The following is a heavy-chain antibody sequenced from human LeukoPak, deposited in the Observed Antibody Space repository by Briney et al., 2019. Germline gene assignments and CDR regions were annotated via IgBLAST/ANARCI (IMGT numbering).Heavy chain of an antibody. CDR1: GGSISSYY. V-gene: IGHV4-59*08. Sequence: SETLSLTCTVSGGSISSYYWSWIRQPPXXXLEWIAYISDIGSINYNPSLKSRVTISLDTSKNQFSLKLSSVTAADTAVYYCAGHHPRNTVDFWGQGTLVTVSS. D-gene: IGHD2/OR15-2a*01. CDR2: ISDIGSI. J-gene: IGHJ4*02. CDR3: AGHHPRNTVDF.